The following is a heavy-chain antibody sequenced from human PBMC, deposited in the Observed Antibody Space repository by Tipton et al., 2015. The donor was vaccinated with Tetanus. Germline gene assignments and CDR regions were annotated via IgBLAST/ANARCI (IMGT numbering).Heavy chain of an antibody. J-gene: IGHJ4*02. V-gene: IGHV1-46*01. CDR1: GYTFTSYY. Sequence: QMQLVQSGAEVKKPGASVKVSCKASGYTFTSYYMHWVRQAPGQGLEWMGIINPSGGSTSYAQKFQGGVTMTRDTSTSTVYMELSSLRSEDTAVYYCARDPGDYDFWSGYPGDYWGQGTLVTVSS. CDR2: INPSGGST. CDR3: ARDPGDYDFWSGYPGDY. D-gene: IGHD3-3*01.